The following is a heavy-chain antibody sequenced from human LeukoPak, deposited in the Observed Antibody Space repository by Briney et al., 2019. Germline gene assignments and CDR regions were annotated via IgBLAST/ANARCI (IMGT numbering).Heavy chain of an antibody. CDR3: AREVRGLRGYYYGPYWYFDL. J-gene: IGHJ2*01. V-gene: IGHV4-34*01. CDR1: GGSFSGYY. Sequence: SETLSLTCAVYGGSFSGYYWSWIRQPPGKGLEWIGEINHSGSTNYNPSLKSRVTISVDTSKNQFSLKLSSVTAADTAVYYCAREVRGLRGYYYGPYWYFDLWGRGTLVTVSS. CDR2: INHSGST. D-gene: IGHD3-22*01.